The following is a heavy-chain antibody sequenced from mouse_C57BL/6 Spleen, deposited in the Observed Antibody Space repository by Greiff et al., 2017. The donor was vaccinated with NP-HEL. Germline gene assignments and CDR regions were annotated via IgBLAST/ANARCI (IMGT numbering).Heavy chain of an antibody. CDR1: GYTFTSYW. Sequence: QVQLQQPGAELVKPGASVKVSCKASGYTFTSYWMHWVKQRPGQGLEWIGRIHPSDSDTNYNQKFKGKATLTVDKSSSTAYMKLSSLTSEDSAVYYCAIDGSSYVWYFDVWGTGTTVTVSS. J-gene: IGHJ1*03. V-gene: IGHV1-74*01. D-gene: IGHD1-1*01. CDR3: AIDGSSYVWYFDV. CDR2: IHPSDSDT.